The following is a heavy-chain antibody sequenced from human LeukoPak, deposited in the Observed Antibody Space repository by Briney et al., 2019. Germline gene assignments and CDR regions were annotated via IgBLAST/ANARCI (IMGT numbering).Heavy chain of an antibody. CDR3: ARRRYYDSTGYLD. D-gene: IGHD3-22*01. J-gene: IGHJ1*01. CDR1: GDSTSSSSYY. Sequence: PSETLSPTCTLSGDSTSSSSYYSGWIRQPPGKGLEWIGDIYYRGSTYYSPSLKSRVSISIDTTNNQFSLTLNSVTAADTALYFCARRRYYDSTGYLDWGQGTLVTVSS. V-gene: IGHV4-39*01. CDR2: IYYRGST.